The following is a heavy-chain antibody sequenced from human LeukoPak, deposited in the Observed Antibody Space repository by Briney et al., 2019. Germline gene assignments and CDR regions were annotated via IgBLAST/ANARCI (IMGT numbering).Heavy chain of an antibody. CDR3: ARSGIEATNSYYFDY. J-gene: IGHJ4*02. D-gene: IGHD2-21*01. CDR2: IYHSGST. CDR1: GGSISSSNW. Sequence: PSETLSLTCAVSGGSISSSNWWSWVRQPPGKGLEWIGEIYHSGSTNYNPSLKSRVTISVDKSKNQFSLKPSSVTAADTAVYYCARSGIEATNSYYFDYWGQGTLVTVSS. V-gene: IGHV4-4*02.